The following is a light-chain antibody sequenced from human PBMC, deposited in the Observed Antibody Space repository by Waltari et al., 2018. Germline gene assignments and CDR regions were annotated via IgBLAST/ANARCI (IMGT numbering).Light chain of an antibody. J-gene: IGKJ3*01. CDR1: QSISSY. CDR3: QQSYSTPPFT. CDR2: AAS. Sequence: QMTQSPSSLSASVGDRVTITCRASQSISSYLNWYQQKPGKAPKLLIYAASSLQSGVPSRFSGSGSGTDFTLTISSLQPEDFATYYCQQSYSTPPFTFGPGTKVDIK. V-gene: IGKV1-39*01.